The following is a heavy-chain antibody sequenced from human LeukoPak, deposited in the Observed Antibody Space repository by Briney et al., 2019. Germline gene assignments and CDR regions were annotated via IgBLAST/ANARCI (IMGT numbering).Heavy chain of an antibody. V-gene: IGHV3-15*01. CDR2: IKSRTDGGTT. D-gene: IGHD1-1*01. Sequence: GXSLRLSCAASGFTFNNAWMTWLRQAPGKGLEWVGRIKSRTDGGTTDYAAPLKARFTISRDDSKGTLFLQMNSLKTEDTAVYYCTKEGARLDWGQGALVTVSS. J-gene: IGHJ4*02. CDR1: GFTFNNAW. CDR3: TKEGARLD.